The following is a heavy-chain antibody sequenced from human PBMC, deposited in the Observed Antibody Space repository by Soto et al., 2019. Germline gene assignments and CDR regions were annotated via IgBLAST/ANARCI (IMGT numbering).Heavy chain of an antibody. CDR1: GFTFSSYG. J-gene: IGHJ3*02. CDR2: ISYDGSNK. Sequence: QVQLVESGGGVVQPGRSLRLSCAASGFTFSSYGMHWVRQAPGKGLEWVAVISYDGSNKYYADSVKGRFTISRDNSKNTLYLQMNSLRAEDTAVYYCANDHDAFDIWGQGTMATVSS. V-gene: IGHV3-30*18. CDR3: ANDHDAFDI.